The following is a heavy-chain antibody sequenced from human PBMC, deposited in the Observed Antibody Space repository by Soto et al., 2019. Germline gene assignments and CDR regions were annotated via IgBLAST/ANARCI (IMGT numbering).Heavy chain of an antibody. Sequence: SGPTLVNPTQTLTLTYTFSGFSLSTSGMCVSWIHRPPGKALEWLALIDWDDDKYYSTSLKTRLTISKDTSKNQVVLTMTNMDPVDTATYYCARMPSNPNDYGDYYGMDVWGQGTTVTVSS. D-gene: IGHD4-17*01. CDR1: GFSLSTSGMC. V-gene: IGHV2-70*01. CDR2: IDWDDDK. J-gene: IGHJ6*02. CDR3: ARMPSNPNDYGDYYGMDV.